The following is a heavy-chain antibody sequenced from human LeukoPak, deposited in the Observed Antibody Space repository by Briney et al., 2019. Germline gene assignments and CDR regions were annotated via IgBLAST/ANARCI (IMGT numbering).Heavy chain of an antibody. CDR1: GGSISSSSYY. CDR3: ARYSDSRVGLDY. V-gene: IGHV4-39*02. CDR2: IYFTGST. J-gene: IGHJ4*02. Sequence: SETLSLTCTVSGGSISSSSYYWGWIRQPPGKGLEWLGSIYFTGSTYYNPSLKSRVTISEDTSKNHFSLKLSSVNAADTAVYFCARYSDSRVGLDYWGQGTLVTVSS. D-gene: IGHD6-25*01.